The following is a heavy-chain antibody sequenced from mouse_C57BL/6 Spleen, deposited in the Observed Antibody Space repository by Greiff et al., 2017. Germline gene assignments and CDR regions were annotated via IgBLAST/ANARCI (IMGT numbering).Heavy chain of an antibody. Sequence: VQLQQSGTVLARPGASVKMSCKTSGYTFTSYWMHWVKQRPGQGLEWIGAIYPGNSDTSYNQKFKGKAKLTAVTSASTAYMELSSLTNEDSAVYYCTRPYYGSSPAWFAYWGQGTLVTVSA. CDR2: IYPGNSDT. D-gene: IGHD1-1*01. CDR1: GYTFTSYW. J-gene: IGHJ3*01. CDR3: TRPYYGSSPAWFAY. V-gene: IGHV1-5*01.